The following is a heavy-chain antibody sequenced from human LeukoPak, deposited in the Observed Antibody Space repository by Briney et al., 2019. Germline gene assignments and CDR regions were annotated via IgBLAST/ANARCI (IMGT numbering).Heavy chain of an antibody. CDR3: ARDWYYYDSSGPTDYYYYYGMDV. CDR1: TSR. Sequence: ASVKVSCKATSRTSWVRQAPGQGLEWMGWIGTYGGDTYYAQKFQGRITVTTDTSTSTVYMELRNLRSDDTAVYYCARDWYYYDSSGPTDYYYYYGMDVWGQGTTVTVSS. V-gene: IGHV1-18*01. D-gene: IGHD3-22*01. CDR2: IGTYGGDT. J-gene: IGHJ6*02.